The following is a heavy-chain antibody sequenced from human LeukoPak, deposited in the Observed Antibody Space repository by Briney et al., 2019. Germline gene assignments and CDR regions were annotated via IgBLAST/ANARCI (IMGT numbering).Heavy chain of an antibody. J-gene: IGHJ6*02. D-gene: IGHD1-26*01. V-gene: IGHV4-34*01. CDR1: GGPFSHYY. CDR2: INENGNT. CDR3: ASRIGRYLYYFGMDV. Sequence: PSETLSLTCAVSGGPFSHYYWTWIRQPPGKGLEWIGEINENGNTNYDPSLKRRVTISVDTSRNHFSLNLTSVTAADTAVYYCASRIGRYLYYFGMDVWGQGTTVTVSS.